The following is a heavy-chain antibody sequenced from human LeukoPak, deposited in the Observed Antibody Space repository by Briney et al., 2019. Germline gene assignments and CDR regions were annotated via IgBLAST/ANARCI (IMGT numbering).Heavy chain of an antibody. Sequence: ASVKVSCKASGSTFSGYYMHWVRQAPGEGLEWMGWINPDSGGTNYAQKFQGRITMTRDTSISTAYMELNRLRPDDTAVYYCARDIPNYDILTGYTIGSYFDYWGQGTLVNVSS. V-gene: IGHV1-2*02. CDR3: ARDIPNYDILTGYTIGSYFDY. CDR1: GSTFSGYY. CDR2: INPDSGGT. J-gene: IGHJ4*02. D-gene: IGHD3-9*01.